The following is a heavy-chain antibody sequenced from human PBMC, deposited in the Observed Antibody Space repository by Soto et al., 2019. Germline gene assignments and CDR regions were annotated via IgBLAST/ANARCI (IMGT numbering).Heavy chain of an antibody. CDR3: ARGGGVGVAGSAAFEM. V-gene: IGHV1-2*02. CDR1: GYPVTAYY. Sequence: QLHLVQSGAVVKKPGASVTVSCSASGYPVTAYYMHWVRQAPGRGLEWMGGINPATGAAKYTPTFQGRVPMTTVTSPSTVLMELSGLTSEDPALFYCARGGGVGVAGSAAFEMWAQGTVVTVSS. J-gene: IGHJ3*02. D-gene: IGHD3-3*01. CDR2: INPATGAA.